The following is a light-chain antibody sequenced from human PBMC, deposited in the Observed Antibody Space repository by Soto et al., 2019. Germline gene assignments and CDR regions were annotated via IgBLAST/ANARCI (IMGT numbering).Light chain of an antibody. V-gene: IGKV1-39*01. Sequence: DIQMTQSPSTLSASVGDRVTITCRASQTINSWLAWYLQKPGKAPKLLIYAASNLQSGVPSRFSGSGSGTDFTLTISSLQPEDFATYFCQQSYSTPPWTFGQGTKVEIK. CDR1: QTINSW. CDR2: AAS. CDR3: QQSYSTPPWT. J-gene: IGKJ1*01.